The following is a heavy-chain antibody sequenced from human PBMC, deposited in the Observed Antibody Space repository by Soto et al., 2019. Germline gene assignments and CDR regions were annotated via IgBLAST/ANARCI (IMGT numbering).Heavy chain of an antibody. V-gene: IGHV3-30*03. Sequence: QVQLVESGGGVVQPGRSLRLSCAASGFTFSTYGMFWVRQPPGKGLEWVAAIPSDGSNKYYADSVKGRFTISRDNSKXXXXXXXXXXXXXXXXXXXXXXXXXXXXXYALYNWFDPWGQGTLVTVSS. CDR3: XXXXXXXXXYALYNWFDP. CDR1: GFTFSTYG. CDR2: IPSDGSNK. D-gene: IGHD3-16*01. J-gene: IGHJ5*02.